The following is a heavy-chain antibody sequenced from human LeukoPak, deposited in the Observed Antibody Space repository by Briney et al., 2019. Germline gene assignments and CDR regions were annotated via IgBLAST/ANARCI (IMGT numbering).Heavy chain of an antibody. V-gene: IGHV3-15*01. J-gene: IGHJ3*01. D-gene: IGHD5-12*01. CDR1: GFTFSNAY. CDR2: IKSKTDGGTT. CDR3: FRHDYHGGGAAFDL. Sequence: PGESLRLSCAASGFTFSNAYVSWVRQAPGQGLDWVGRIKSKTDGGTTEYAAPVKGRFTISRDDSENTLYLQMNSLKIEDTGVYYCFRHDYHGGGAAFDLWGQGTVVTVSS.